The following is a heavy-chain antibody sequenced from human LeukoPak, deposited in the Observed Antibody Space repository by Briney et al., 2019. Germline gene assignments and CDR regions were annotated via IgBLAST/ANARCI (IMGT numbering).Heavy chain of an antibody. Sequence: GASVNVSCKASGYAFTSYGFSWVRQAPGQGLEWMGWISPYNGDTNYAQKLQGRVTMTTDTSTSTAYMELRSLRSDDTAVYYCARVTGGKYYYYGMDVWGQGTTVTVSS. CDR1: GYAFTSYG. CDR3: ARVTGGKYYYYGMDV. CDR2: ISPYNGDT. J-gene: IGHJ6*02. V-gene: IGHV1-18*01. D-gene: IGHD4-23*01.